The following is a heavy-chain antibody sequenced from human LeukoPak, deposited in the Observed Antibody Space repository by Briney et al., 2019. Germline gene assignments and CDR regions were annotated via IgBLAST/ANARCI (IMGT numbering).Heavy chain of an antibody. CDR2: ISASGSYT. V-gene: IGHV3-11*06. D-gene: IGHD3-10*01. Sequence: PGGSLRLSCAASGFSFSDEYMSWIRQAPGQGLEWISYISASGSYTNYADSVKGRFTISRDNAKNSLYLQMNSLRAEDTAVYYCARDLLGFGELSDYWGQGTLVTVSS. CDR1: GFSFSDEY. CDR3: ARDLLGFGELSDY. J-gene: IGHJ4*02.